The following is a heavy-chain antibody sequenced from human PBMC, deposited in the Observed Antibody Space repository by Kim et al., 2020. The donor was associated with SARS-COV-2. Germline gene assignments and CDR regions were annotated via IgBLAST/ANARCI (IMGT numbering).Heavy chain of an antibody. J-gene: IGHJ3*02. CDR2: ISWNSGSI. CDR1: GFTFGDYA. Sequence: GGSLRLSCAASGFTFGDYAMHWVRQAPGKGLEWVSGISWNSGSIGYADSVKGRFTISRDNAKNSLYLQMNSLRAEDTALYYCAKDSLVSSSWYRFYAFDIWGQGTMVTVSS. D-gene: IGHD6-13*01. V-gene: IGHV3-9*01. CDR3: AKDSLVSSSWYRFYAFDI.